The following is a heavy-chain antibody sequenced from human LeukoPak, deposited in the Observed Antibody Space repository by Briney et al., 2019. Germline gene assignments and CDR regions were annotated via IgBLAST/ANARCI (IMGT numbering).Heavy chain of an antibody. D-gene: IGHD3-22*01. CDR1: GFTFSSCG. V-gene: IGHV3-30*18. Sequence: GRSLRLSCAASGFTFSSCGMHWVRQAPGKGLEWVAVISYDGSNKYYADSVKGRFTISRDNSKNTLYLQMNSLRAEDTAVYYCAKNQFQLLPYGMDVWGQGTTVTVSS. J-gene: IGHJ6*02. CDR3: AKNQFQLLPYGMDV. CDR2: ISYDGSNK.